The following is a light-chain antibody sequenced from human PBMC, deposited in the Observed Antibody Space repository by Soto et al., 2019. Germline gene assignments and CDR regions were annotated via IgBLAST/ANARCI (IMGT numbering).Light chain of an antibody. V-gene: IGKV1-39*01. J-gene: IGKJ4*01. CDR3: QQSYSTPLN. CDR2: AAS. CDR1: QSISSY. Sequence: DIQITQSPSSLSASVVDRVTRTCLASQSISSYLNWYQQKPGKAPKLLIYAASSLQSGVPSRFSGSGSGTDFTLTISSLQPEDFATYYCQQSYSTPLNFGGGTKVDIK.